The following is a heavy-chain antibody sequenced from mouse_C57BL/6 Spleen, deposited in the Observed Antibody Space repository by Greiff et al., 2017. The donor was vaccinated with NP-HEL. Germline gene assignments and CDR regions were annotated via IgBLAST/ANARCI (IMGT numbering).Heavy chain of an antibody. CDR2: INPNNGGT. CDR3: ARDNPWFAY. CDR1: GYTFTDYY. J-gene: IGHJ3*01. D-gene: IGHD1-3*01. V-gene: IGHV1-26*01. Sequence: EVQLQQSGPELVKPGASVKISCKASGYTFTDYYMNWVKQSHGKSLEWIGDINPNNGGTSYNQKFKGKATLTVDKSSSTAYMELRSLTSEDSAVYYCARDNPWFAYWGQGTLVTVS.